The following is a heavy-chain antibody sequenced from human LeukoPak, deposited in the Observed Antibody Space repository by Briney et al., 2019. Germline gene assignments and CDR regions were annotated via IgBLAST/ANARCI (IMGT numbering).Heavy chain of an antibody. V-gene: IGHV4-34*01. CDR3: ARGGLYSSASYYFDY. D-gene: IGHD6-6*01. CDR1: GVSFSGYY. Sequence: PSETLSLTCAVYGVSFSGYYWSRIRQPPGKGLEWIGEINHSGSTNYNPSLKSRVTISVDTSKNQFSLKLSSVTAADTAVYYCARGGLYSSASYYFDYWGQGTLVTVSS. J-gene: IGHJ4*02. CDR2: INHSGST.